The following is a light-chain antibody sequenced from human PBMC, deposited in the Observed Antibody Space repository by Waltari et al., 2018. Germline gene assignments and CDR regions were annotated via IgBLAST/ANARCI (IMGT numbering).Light chain of an antibody. Sequence: QSALTQPPSASGSPGQSVTISCTGTSSDVGGYHYVSWYQQPPGKAPKLIISEVNKRPSGVPDRFSGSKSGNTASLTVSGLQADDEADYYCSSYSGSNNLGVFGGGTKLTVL. CDR1: SSDVGGYHY. V-gene: IGLV2-8*01. J-gene: IGLJ2*01. CDR3: SSYSGSNNLGV. CDR2: EVN.